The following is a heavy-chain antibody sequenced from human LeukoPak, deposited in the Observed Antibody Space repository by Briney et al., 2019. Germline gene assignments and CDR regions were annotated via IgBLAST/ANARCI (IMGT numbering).Heavy chain of an antibody. V-gene: IGHV3-21*01. D-gene: IGHD6-19*01. CDR1: GFTFSTCT. CDR3: ARGQWPDY. CDR2: ITSSSSYI. J-gene: IGHJ4*02. Sequence: GGSLRLSCAASGFTFSTCTMNWVRQAPGKGLEWVSSITSSSSYIAYSDSVKGRFTISRDNAKNSLYLQMNGLRAEDTAVFYCARGQWPDYWGQGTLLIVSS.